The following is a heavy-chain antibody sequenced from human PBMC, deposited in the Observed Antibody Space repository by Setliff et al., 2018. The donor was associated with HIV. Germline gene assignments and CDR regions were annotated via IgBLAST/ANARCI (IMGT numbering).Heavy chain of an antibody. CDR3: TRRGADSYYPRPLDV. J-gene: IGHJ6*04. CDR1: GGSVSTGNYY. CDR2: IFYSGST. V-gene: IGHV4-61*01. Sequence: KPSETLSLTCTVSGGSVSTGNYYWNWIRLPPGKGLEWIGYIFYSGSTNYNPSLKSRVTIPVDTSKNQFSLRLNSVTAADTAIYYCTRRGADSYYPRPLDVWGKGTTVTVSS. D-gene: IGHD3-10*01.